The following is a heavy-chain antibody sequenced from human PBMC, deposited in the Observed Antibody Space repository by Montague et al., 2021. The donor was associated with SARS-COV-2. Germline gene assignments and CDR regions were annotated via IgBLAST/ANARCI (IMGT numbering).Heavy chain of an antibody. D-gene: IGHD6-19*01. CDR1: GFSRNTSGIG. CDR3: ARTYAPSAVAVDY. J-gene: IGHJ4*02. V-gene: IGHV2-70*11. CDR2: IDWDDDK. Sequence: PALVKPTQTLTLTCTFSGFSRNTSGIGVSWIRQPPGKALEWLARIDWDDDKYYSTSLKTRLTISKDTSKNQVVLTMTNMDPVDTAAYYCARTYAPSAVAVDYWGQGTLVTVSS.